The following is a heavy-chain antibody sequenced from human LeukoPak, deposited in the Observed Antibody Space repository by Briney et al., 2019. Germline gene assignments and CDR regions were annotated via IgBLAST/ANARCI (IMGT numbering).Heavy chain of an antibody. CDR3: ARVPYYYDSRDY. J-gene: IGHJ4*02. CDR2: IYYGGSS. CDR1: GGSISSGDYY. V-gene: IGHV4-30-4*01. Sequence: SETLSLTCTVSGGSISSGDYYWSWIRQPPGKGLEWIGYIYYGGSSYYNPSLKSRVTISGDTSKNQFSLKLSSVTAADTAVYYCARVPYYYDSRDYWGQGTLVTVSS. D-gene: IGHD3-22*01.